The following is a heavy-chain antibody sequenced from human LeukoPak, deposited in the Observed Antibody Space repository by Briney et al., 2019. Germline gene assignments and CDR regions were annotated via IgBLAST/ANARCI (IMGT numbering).Heavy chain of an antibody. J-gene: IGHJ4*02. CDR2: ISVSGAST. V-gene: IGHV3-23*01. CDR1: GFTFSTYA. CDR3: ARDSRDYFDY. Sequence: GGSLRLSCAGSGFTFSTYAMSWVRQAPGKGLEWVSAISVSGASTYYADSVKGRFTISRDNSKNTLYLQMNSLRAEDTAVYYCARDSRDYFDYWGQGTLVTVSS.